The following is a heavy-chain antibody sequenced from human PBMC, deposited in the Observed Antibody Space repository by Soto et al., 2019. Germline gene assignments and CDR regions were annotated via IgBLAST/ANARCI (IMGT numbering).Heavy chain of an antibody. D-gene: IGHD2-21*01. V-gene: IGHV1-18*01. CDR2: ISAYNGNT. CDR3: ARDLFLAIGGGYYYYGMDV. Sequence: ASVKVSCKASGGTFSSYAISWVRQAPGQGLEWMGWISAYNGNTNYAQEIQGRVTMTTDTSTSTAYMELRSLRSDDTAVYYCARDLFLAIGGGYYYYGMDVWGQGTTVTVSS. CDR1: GGTFSSYA. J-gene: IGHJ6*02.